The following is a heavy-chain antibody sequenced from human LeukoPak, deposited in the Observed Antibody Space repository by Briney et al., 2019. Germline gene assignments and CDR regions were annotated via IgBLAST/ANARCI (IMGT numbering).Heavy chain of an antibody. Sequence: PGGSLRLSCAASGFTFRTSGMNWVRQAPGKGLEWVSYISSSGTTISYAQSVKGRFTITRDNAQNSLTLHMNTLRADDTAVYYCVRDGNYWDFDYWGQGILVTVSS. CDR2: ISSSGTTI. J-gene: IGHJ4*02. CDR3: VRDGNYWDFDY. CDR1: GFTFRTSG. V-gene: IGHV3-48*01. D-gene: IGHD2-8*02.